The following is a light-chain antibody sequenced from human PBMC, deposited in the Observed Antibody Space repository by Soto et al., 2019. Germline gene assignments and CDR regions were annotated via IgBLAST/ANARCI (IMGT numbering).Light chain of an antibody. CDR3: QQYISSPLT. CDR1: HSINNW. J-gene: IGKJ1*01. Sequence: DIQMTQSPSTLYASVADRVTITCRASHSINNWLAWYQQKPGKAPKLLIYDASSLESGVPSRFSGSGSGTECTLTISRLEPEDVAVYYCQQYISSPLTFCQGTKVDI. V-gene: IGKV1-5*01. CDR2: DAS.